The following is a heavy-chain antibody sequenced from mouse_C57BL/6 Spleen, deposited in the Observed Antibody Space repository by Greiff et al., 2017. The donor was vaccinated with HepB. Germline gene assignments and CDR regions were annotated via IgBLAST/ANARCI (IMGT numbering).Heavy chain of an antibody. D-gene: IGHD2-3*01. CDR2: INPSNGGT. V-gene: IGHV1-53*01. CDR3: ARDGGRDYDGYYGFAY. CDR1: GYTFTSYW. J-gene: IGHJ3*01. Sequence: QVQLQQPGTELVKPGASVKLSCKASGYTFTSYWMHWVKQRPGQGLEWIGNINPSNGGTNYNEKFKSKATLTVDKSSSTAYMQLSSLTSEDSAVYYCARDGGRDYDGYYGFAYWGQGTLVTVSA.